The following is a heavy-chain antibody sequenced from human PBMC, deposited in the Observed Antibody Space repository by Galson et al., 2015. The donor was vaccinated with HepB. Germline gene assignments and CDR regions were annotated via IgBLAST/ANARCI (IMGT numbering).Heavy chain of an antibody. V-gene: IGHV3-33*01. J-gene: IGHJ4*02. CDR1: GFTFNRHG. D-gene: IGHD2-21*02. Sequence: SLRLSCAASGFTFNRHGMHWVRQTPGKGLEWVAAIWHDGSNQLYADSMKGRFTISRDNAKNTVYLLMNNLTPEDTAVYFCAREAFVTVPAFDLWGQGTLVTVSS. CDR2: IWHDGSNQ. CDR3: AREAFVTVPAFDL.